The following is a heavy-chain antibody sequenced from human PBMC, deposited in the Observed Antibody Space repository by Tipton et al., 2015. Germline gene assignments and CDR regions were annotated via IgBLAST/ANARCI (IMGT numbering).Heavy chain of an antibody. J-gene: IGHJ4*02. D-gene: IGHD3-16*01. Sequence: RSLRLSCAASGFTFSIHGMHWVRQAPGKGLEWVAVIWYHGGNKYYVDSVKGRFTISRDNSKNTLFLQMNSLRADDTAVYYCARDGGGFFDYWGQGTLVTVSP. V-gene: IGHV3-33*01. CDR3: ARDGGGFFDY. CDR2: IWYHGGNK. CDR1: GFTFSIHG.